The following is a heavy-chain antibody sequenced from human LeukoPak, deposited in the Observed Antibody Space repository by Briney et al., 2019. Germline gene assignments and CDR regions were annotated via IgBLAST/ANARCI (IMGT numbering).Heavy chain of an antibody. CDR1: GGSISSSNW. D-gene: IGHD2-21*02. CDR2: IYHSGST. Sequence: SETLSLTCAVSGGSISSSNWWSWVRQPPGKGLEWIGEIYHSGSTNYNPSLKSRVTISVDKSKNQFSLKLSSVTAADTAVYYCARVHCGGDCYKDYWGQGTLVTVSS. V-gene: IGHV4-4*02. J-gene: IGHJ4*02. CDR3: ARVHCGGDCYKDY.